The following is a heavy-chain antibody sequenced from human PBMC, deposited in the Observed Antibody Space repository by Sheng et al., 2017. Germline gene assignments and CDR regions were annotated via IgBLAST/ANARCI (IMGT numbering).Heavy chain of an antibody. V-gene: IGHV4-39*01. CDR1: GGSISSGSYY. J-gene: IGHJ1*01. CDR2: IYYSGST. D-gene: IGHD3-22*01. Sequence: QLQLQESGPGLVKPSETLSLTCTVSGGSISSGSYYWGWIRQPPGKGLEWIGSIYYSGSTYYNPSLKSRVTISVDTSKNQFSLNLSSVTAADTAVYYCATVPPPXYYDSSCYYVRNLCSLRGDQGTLVHRL. CDR3: ATVPPPXYYDSSCYYVRNLCSLR.